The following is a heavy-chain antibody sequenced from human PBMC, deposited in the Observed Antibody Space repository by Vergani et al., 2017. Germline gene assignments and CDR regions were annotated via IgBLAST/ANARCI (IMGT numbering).Heavy chain of an antibody. CDR1: GFAFSGNA. V-gene: IGHV3-23*01. Sequence: EVQLLESGGRLVQPGGSLRPSCVASGFAFSGNAMSWFRQPPGKGLDWVSGLIASGSGISYADSVRGRFTISRDNSKNSLFLQMDNLRDEDTAVYYCAKSGWLQHFGAHYFDSWVQGALVTDSS. CDR2: LIASGSGI. J-gene: IGHJ4*02. CDR3: AKSGWLQHFGAHYFDS. D-gene: IGHD5-24*01.